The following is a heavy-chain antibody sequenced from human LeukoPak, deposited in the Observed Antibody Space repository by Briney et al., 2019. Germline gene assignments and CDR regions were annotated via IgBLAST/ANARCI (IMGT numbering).Heavy chain of an antibody. Sequence: GGSLRLSCAASGFHVSSHYMIWVRQGPGKGLECVSVISNDGDAYYADSVKGRFTSSRDTSKNTVSLQMNSLRAEDTAVYYCAGDKTTGGWYEFDYWGQGTLVTVSS. D-gene: IGHD6-19*01. CDR3: AGDKTTGGWYEFDY. CDR1: GFHVSSHY. J-gene: IGHJ4*02. CDR2: ISNDGDA. V-gene: IGHV3-53*01.